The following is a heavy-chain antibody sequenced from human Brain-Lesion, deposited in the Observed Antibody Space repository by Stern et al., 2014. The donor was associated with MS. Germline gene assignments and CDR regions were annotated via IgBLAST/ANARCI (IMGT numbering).Heavy chain of an antibody. J-gene: IGHJ4*02. CDR2: MTPYSCNT. Sequence: VQLVESGAEVKKPGASVRVSCKASGYTFSSYDITWVRQASGQGLEWMGWMTPYSCNTGYAQKFKGRVSMTSDPSISTVYMELTSLTSDDTAVYFCARAVRNQLLSEYWGQGTLVTVSS. CDR3: ARAVRNQLLSEY. CDR1: GYTFSSYD. D-gene: IGHD2-2*01. V-gene: IGHV1-8*01.